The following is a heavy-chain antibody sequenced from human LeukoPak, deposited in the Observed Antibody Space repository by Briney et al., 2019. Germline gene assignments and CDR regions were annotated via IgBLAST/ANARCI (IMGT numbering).Heavy chain of an antibody. Sequence: GGSLRLSCAASGFTFSSYWMHWVRQAPGKGLVWVSVIYAGGTTFYADSVKGRFTISRDNSKNTLYLQMNSLRADDTAVYYCAREVRGDYFDFWGQGTLVTVSS. CDR2: IYAGGTT. D-gene: IGHD3-16*01. J-gene: IGHJ4*02. CDR1: GFTFSSYW. CDR3: AREVRGDYFDF. V-gene: IGHV3-53*01.